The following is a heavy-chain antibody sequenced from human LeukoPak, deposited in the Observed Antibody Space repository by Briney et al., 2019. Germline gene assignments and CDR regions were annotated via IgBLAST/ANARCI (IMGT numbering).Heavy chain of an antibody. V-gene: IGHV3-23*01. Sequence: PGGSLRLSCAASGFTLSSYAMSWVRQAPGKGLEWVSAISGSGGSTYYADSVKGRFTISRDNSKNTLYLQMNSLRAEDTAVYYCAKAPVYDSSGYYYNPAPNNWFDPWGQGTLVTVSS. CDR2: ISGSGGST. J-gene: IGHJ5*02. CDR3: AKAPVYDSSGYYYNPAPNNWFDP. D-gene: IGHD3-22*01. CDR1: GFTLSSYA.